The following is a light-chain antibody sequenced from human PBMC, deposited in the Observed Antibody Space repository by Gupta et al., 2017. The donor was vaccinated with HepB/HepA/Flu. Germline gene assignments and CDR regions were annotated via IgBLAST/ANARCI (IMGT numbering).Light chain of an antibody. J-gene: IGLJ2*01. CDR3: CSYTTSDSLI. CDR1: NSDVGFYNH. CDR2: GVN. V-gene: IGLV2-18*02. Sequence: QSALTQPPSVSGSPGQSVTISCTGTNSDVGFYNHVSWYQQPPGTAPKLRIYGVNNRPSGVPDRFSGSKSGNTASLTISGLQAEDEAEYYCCSYTTSDSLIFGGGTKLTVL.